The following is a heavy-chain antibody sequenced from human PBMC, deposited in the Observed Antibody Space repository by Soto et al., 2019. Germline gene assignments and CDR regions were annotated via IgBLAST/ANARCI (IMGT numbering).Heavy chain of an antibody. Sequence: QVQLVQSGAEVKKPGASVKVSCKASGYTFTSYAMHWVRQAPGQRLEWMGWINGGNGNTKYSQKLQGRVTITWDTAASTAYMELSSLRSEDTAVYYCARTVEAAGDYWGQGTLVTVSS. CDR2: INGGNGNT. J-gene: IGHJ4*02. CDR1: GYTFTSYA. D-gene: IGHD6-13*01. V-gene: IGHV1-3*01. CDR3: ARTVEAAGDY.